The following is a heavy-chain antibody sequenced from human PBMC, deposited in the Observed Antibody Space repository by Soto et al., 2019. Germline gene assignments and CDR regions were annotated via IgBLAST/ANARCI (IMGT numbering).Heavy chain of an antibody. J-gene: IGHJ6*02. CDR1: GFTFNTYG. Sequence: QVQLVESGGGVVQPGGSLRLSCTASGFTFNTYGMHWVRQAPGKGLEWVAIIWYDGSNKFHADSVKGRFTISRDNSKNTLYMQMNSLRVEDTAVYYCARSDCTGPYCYSWLINYGVDVWGQGTTVTVPS. V-gene: IGHV3-33*01. CDR2: IWYDGSNK. D-gene: IGHD2-15*01. CDR3: ARSDCTGPYCYSWLINYGVDV.